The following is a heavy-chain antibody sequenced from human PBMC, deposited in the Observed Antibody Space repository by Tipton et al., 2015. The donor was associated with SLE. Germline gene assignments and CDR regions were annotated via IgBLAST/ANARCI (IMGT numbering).Heavy chain of an antibody. J-gene: IGHJ1*01. CDR1: GGSISSYY. V-gene: IGHV4-59*12. CDR2: IYHSGST. Sequence: GLVKPSETLSLTCTVSGGSISSYYWSWIRQPPGKGLEWIGYIYHSGSTYYNPSLKSRVTISVDRSKNQFSLKLSSVTAADTAVYYCARGESWPEYFQHWGQGTLVTVSS. D-gene: IGHD6-13*01. CDR3: ARGESWPEYFQH.